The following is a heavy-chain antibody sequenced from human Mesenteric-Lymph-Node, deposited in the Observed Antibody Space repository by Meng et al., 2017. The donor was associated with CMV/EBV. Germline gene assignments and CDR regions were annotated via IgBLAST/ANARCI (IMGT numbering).Heavy chain of an antibody. CDR2: ISPILGKG. V-gene: IGHV1-69*08. D-gene: IGHD2-2*02. CDR3: ARDLDIVVVPAAIHNWFDP. CDR1: GGTFSSYT. Sequence: SVKVSCKASGGTFSSYTINWVRQAPGQGLEWMGRISPILGKGNYAQKFQGRVTITADESTSTAYMELSSLRSEDTAVYYCARDLDIVVVPAAIHNWFDPWGQGTLVTVSS. J-gene: IGHJ5*02.